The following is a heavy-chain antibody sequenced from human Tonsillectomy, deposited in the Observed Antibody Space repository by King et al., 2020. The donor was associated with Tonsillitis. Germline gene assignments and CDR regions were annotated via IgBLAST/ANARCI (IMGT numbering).Heavy chain of an antibody. CDR2: IKADGSEK. CDR3: ARDDNWGSDY. CDR1: GFTFSRYW. D-gene: IGHD7-27*01. J-gene: IGHJ4*02. V-gene: IGHV3-7*01. Sequence: VQLVESGGGLVQPGGSLRLSCAASGFTFSRYWMSWVRQAPGKGLEWGANIKADGSEKYYVDSVNGRFTISRDNARNSLYLQMNSLRAEDTAVYYCARDDNWGSDYWGQGTLVTVSS.